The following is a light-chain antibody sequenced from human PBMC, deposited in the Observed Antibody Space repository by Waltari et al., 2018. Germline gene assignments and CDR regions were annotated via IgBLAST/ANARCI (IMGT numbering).Light chain of an antibody. J-gene: IGKJ1*01. V-gene: IGKV3-20*01. CDR3: QHYLRLPVT. CDR1: QSISRT. CDR2: AAS. Sequence: EIVLTQSPGTLSLSPGERATISCRASQSISRTLVWYQKKPGQAPRLLIYAASTRATGIPDRFSGGGSGTDFSLTISRLEPEDFAVYYCQHYLRLPVTFGQGTKVEIK.